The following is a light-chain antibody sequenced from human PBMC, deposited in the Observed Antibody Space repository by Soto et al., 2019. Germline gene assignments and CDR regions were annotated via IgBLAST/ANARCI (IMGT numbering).Light chain of an antibody. Sequence: QSVLTQPPSVSGALGQRVTISCTGSSSNIGAGYDVHWYQQLPGTAPKLLIYGNSNRPSGVPDRFSGSKSGTSASLAITGLQAEDEADYYCQSYDSSLSVNWVFGGGTKLTVL. CDR3: QSYDSSLSVNWV. V-gene: IGLV1-40*01. CDR2: GNS. CDR1: SSNIGAGYD. J-gene: IGLJ3*02.